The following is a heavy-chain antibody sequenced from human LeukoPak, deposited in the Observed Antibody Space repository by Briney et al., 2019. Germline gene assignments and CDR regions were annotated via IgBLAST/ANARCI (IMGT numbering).Heavy chain of an antibody. D-gene: IGHD6-19*01. CDR3: ARIRSSGWVFGY. CDR2: IYSGGST. CDR1: GFAVSSSY. Sequence: GGSLRLSCAASGFAVSSSYMSWVHQAPGKGLEWVSVIYSGGSTYYADSVKGRFTISRDNSKNTLYLQMNSLRAEDTAVYYCARIRSSGWVFGYWGQGTLVTVSS. J-gene: IGHJ4*02. V-gene: IGHV3-53*01.